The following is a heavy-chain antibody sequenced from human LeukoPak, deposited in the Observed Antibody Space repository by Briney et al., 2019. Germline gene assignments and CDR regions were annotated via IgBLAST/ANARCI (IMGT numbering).Heavy chain of an antibody. CDR2: IYTSGST. J-gene: IGHJ4*02. CDR1: GGSISSGSYY. CDR3: ARVNDYVWESFSFDY. D-gene: IGHD3-16*01. Sequence: SETLSLTCTVSGGSISSGSYYWSWIRQPAGKGLEWIGRIYTSGSTNYNPSLKSRVTISVDTSKNQFSLKLSSVTAADTAVYYCARVNDYVWESFSFDYWGQGTLVTVSS. V-gene: IGHV4-61*02.